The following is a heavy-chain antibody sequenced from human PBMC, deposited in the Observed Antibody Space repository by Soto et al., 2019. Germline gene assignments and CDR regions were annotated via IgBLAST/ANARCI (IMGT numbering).Heavy chain of an antibody. CDR3: ATDGGTLVTFV. CDR2: IWYDGINT. V-gene: IGHV3-33*01. Sequence: PGGSLRPSCVASGFSFSTYGMHWVRQAPGKGLEWVAVIWYDGINTYYADSVKGRFTISRDNSKNTLYLQMNRLRVEDTAVYYCATDGGTLVTFVWGQGTLVTVSS. CDR1: GFSFSTYG. J-gene: IGHJ4*02. D-gene: IGHD2-21*02.